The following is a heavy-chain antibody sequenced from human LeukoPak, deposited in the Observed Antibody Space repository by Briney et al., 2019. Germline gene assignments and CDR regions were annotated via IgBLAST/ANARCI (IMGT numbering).Heavy chain of an antibody. D-gene: IGHD2-21*02. V-gene: IGHV3-48*04. CDR3: AKDLERHIVVVTASAVDY. J-gene: IGHJ4*02. Sequence: PGGSLRLSCTASGFTFSSYSMNWVRQAPGKGLEWVSYISSGSTTIYYADSVKGRFTISRDNAKNSLYLQMNSLRAEDTAVYYCAKDLERHIVVVTASAVDYWGQGTLVTVSS. CDR2: ISSGSTTI. CDR1: GFTFSSYS.